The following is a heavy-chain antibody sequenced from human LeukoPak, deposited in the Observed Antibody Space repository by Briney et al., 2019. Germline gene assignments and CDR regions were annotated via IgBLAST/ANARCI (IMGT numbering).Heavy chain of an antibody. Sequence: GGSLRLSCVASGITFSSYSMNWVRQAPGKGLEWVSYISSFSGTINYADFVKGRFTISRDNAKNSLYLQMNSLRAEDTAVYYCAREPTYSSSWYTTCDSWGQGTLVTVSS. CDR1: GITFSSYS. V-gene: IGHV3-48*01. CDR3: AREPTYSSSWYTTCDS. J-gene: IGHJ5*01. CDR2: ISSFSGTI. D-gene: IGHD6-13*01.